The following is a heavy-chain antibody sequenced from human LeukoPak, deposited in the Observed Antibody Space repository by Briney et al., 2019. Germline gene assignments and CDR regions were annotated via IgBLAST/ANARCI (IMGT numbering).Heavy chain of an antibody. CDR3: AREDGGSFDY. J-gene: IGHJ4*02. CDR1: GGSISSYY. CDR2: IYYSGST. Sequence: SETLSLTCTVSGGSISSYYWSWIRQPPGKGLEWIGYIYYSGSTNYSPSLKSRVTISVDTSKNQFSLKLSSVTAADTAVYYCAREDGGSFDYWGQGTLVTVSS. D-gene: IGHD4-23*01. V-gene: IGHV4-59*01.